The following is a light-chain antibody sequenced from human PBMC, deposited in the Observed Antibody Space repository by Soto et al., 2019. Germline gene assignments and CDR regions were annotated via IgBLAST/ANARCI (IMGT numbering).Light chain of an antibody. CDR3: QQYNSYRT. Sequence: DIQMTQSPSTLSASVGDRVTITCRASQSISNWLAWYQQKPGKAPKLLIYDASSLESGVPSRFSGSGSGTEFPLTINSLHPDDFANYYCQQYNSYRTFGQGTKVEIK. CDR1: QSISNW. CDR2: DAS. J-gene: IGKJ1*01. V-gene: IGKV1-5*01.